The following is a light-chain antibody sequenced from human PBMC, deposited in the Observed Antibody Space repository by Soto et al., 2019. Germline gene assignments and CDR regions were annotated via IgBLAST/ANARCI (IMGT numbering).Light chain of an antibody. V-gene: IGKV3-20*01. J-gene: IGKJ1*01. CDR3: QQYGRSPRT. CDR2: GAS. Sequence: EIVSTQSPGTLSLSTGERATLSCRASQSVSSSYLAWYQQKPGQAPRLLIYGASSRATGIPDRFSGSGSGTDFTLTISRLEPEDFAVYYCQQYGRSPRTFGQGTKVDIK. CDR1: QSVSSSY.